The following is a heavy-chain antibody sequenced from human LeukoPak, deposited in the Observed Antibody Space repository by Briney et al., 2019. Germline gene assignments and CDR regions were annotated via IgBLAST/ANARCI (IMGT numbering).Heavy chain of an antibody. CDR3: ARVPVAGADY. CDR2: ISSSGSTI. J-gene: IGHJ4*02. Sequence: PGGSLRLSCAASGFTFSRYWMSWVRQAPGKGLEWVSYISSSGSTIYYADSVKGRFTISRDNAKNSLYLQMNSLRAEDTAVYYCARVPVAGADYWGQGTLVTVSS. D-gene: IGHD6-19*01. CDR1: GFTFSRYW. V-gene: IGHV3-48*04.